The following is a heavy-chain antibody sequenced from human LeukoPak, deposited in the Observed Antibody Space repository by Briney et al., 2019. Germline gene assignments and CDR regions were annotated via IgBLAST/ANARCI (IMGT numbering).Heavy chain of an antibody. V-gene: IGHV4-61*05. CDR3: ARAKWYYFDY. J-gene: IGHJ4*02. CDR1: GGSISSSSYY. CDR2: IYYSGST. Sequence: PSETLSLTCTVSGGSISSSSYYWGWIRQPPGKGLEWIGYIYYSGSTSYNPSLTSRVTISVDTSKNQFSLKLSSVTAADTAVYYCARAKWYYFDYWGQGTLVTVSS. D-gene: IGHD2-15*01.